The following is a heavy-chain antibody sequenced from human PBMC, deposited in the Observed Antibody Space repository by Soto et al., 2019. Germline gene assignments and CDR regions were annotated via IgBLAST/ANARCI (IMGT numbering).Heavy chain of an antibody. V-gene: IGHV1-3*01. CDR2: INAANGDT. CDR3: ARKDYYGSGIYYFDH. D-gene: IGHD3-10*01. Sequence: QVQLVQSGAEVKKPGASVKVSCKASGYTFRTYPMHWVRQAPGRGLEWMGWINAANGDTGYSRTFQDRVTISRDISASNAYMELSSLRSEDTAVYYCARKDYYGSGIYYFDHWGQGTLVTVSS. CDR1: GYTFRTYP. J-gene: IGHJ4*02.